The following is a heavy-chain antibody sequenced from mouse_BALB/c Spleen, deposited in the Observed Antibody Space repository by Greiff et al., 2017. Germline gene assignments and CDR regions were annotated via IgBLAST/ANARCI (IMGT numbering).Heavy chain of an antibody. V-gene: IGHV5-17*02. Sequence: EVKLMESGGGLVQPGGSRKLSCAASGFTFSSFGMHWVRQAPEKGLEWVAYISSGSSTIYYADTVKGRFTISRDNPKNTLFLQMTSLRSEDTAMYYCARIYYDYDVGGAMDYWGQGTSVTVSS. J-gene: IGHJ4*01. CDR1: GFTFSSFG. CDR2: ISSGSSTI. CDR3: ARIYYDYDVGGAMDY. D-gene: IGHD2-4*01.